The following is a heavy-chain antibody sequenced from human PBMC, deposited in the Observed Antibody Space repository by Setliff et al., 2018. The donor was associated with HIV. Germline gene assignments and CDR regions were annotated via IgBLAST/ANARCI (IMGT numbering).Heavy chain of an antibody. CDR2: VYHIGTT. V-gene: IGHV4-59*01. J-gene: IGHJ4*02. Sequence: SETLSLTCTVSGGSISNCYWSWIRQPPGRGLEWIGYVYHIGTTNYNASFNSRLTISIDTSRSQFSLRLSSVTAADTAIYYCARDQAFGERFFDYWGQGIPVTVSS. CDR3: ARDQAFGERFFDY. D-gene: IGHD3-10*01. CDR1: GGSISNCY.